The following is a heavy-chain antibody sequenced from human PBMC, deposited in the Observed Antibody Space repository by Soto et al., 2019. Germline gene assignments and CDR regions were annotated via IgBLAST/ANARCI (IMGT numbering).Heavy chain of an antibody. CDR3: ARHTGITIFGVVIIPDAFDI. J-gene: IGHJ3*02. D-gene: IGHD3-3*01. Sequence: PGESLKISCEASGYRFTSYWIAWVRQMPGKGLEWMGLIYPGDSETRYSLSFQGQVTISADKSISTAYLQWSSLKASDTAMYYCARHTGITIFGVVIIPDAFDIWGQGTMVTVSS. CDR2: IYPGDSET. V-gene: IGHV5-51*01. CDR1: GYRFTSYW.